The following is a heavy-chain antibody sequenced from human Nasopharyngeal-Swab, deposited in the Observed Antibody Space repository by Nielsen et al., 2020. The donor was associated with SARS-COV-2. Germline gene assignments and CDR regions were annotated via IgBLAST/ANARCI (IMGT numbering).Heavy chain of an antibody. D-gene: IGHD3-10*01. V-gene: IGHV3-48*03. CDR3: AREFYYRFDY. Sequence: VRQAPGKGLEWVSYISSSGSTIYYADSVKGRFTISRDNAKNSLYLQMNSLRAEDTAVYYCAREFYYRFDYWGQGTLVTVSS. CDR2: ISSSGSTI. J-gene: IGHJ4*02.